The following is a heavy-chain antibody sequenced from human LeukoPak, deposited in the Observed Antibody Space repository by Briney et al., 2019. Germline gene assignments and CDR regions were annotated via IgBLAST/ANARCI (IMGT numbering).Heavy chain of an antibody. V-gene: IGHV3-11*05. CDR1: GFTFSDYY. J-gene: IGHJ4*02. D-gene: IGHD1-1*01. Sequence: KPGGSLRLSCAASGFTFSDYYMSWIRQAPGKGLEWVSYIPNTSSYTSYADSVKGRFTISRDNAKNSLYLQMNSLRAEDTAVYYCARAANTATGTPTMAIDYWGQGTLVTVSS. CDR3: ARAANTATGTPTMAIDY. CDR2: IPNTSSYT.